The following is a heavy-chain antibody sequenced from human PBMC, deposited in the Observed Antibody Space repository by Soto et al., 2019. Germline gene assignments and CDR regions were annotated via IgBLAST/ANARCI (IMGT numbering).Heavy chain of an antibody. Sequence: GSLRLSCAASGFTFDTYAMHWVRQAPGKGLEWVAVISYDGSNQFYAGSVKGRFTVSRDNSKNTLYLQVNSLRNDDTAGYYCTRGLLTDFFDYWGQGALVTVS. CDR1: GFTFDTYA. J-gene: IGHJ4*02. CDR3: TRGLLTDFFDY. V-gene: IGHV3-30-3*01. CDR2: ISYDGSNQ.